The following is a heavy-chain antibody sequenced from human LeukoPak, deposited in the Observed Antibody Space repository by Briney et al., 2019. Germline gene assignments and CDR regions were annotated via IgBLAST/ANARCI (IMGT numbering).Heavy chain of an antibody. CDR3: ARHTPYYYDSSVSGDY. D-gene: IGHD3-22*01. Sequence: GESLKISCKGSGYSFTSYWIGWVRQMPGKGLEWMGIIYPGDSDTRYSPSFQGQVTISADKSISTAYLQWSSLKASDTAMYYCARHTPYYYDSSVSGDYWAQGTLVTVSS. V-gene: IGHV5-51*01. CDR2: IYPGDSDT. CDR1: GYSFTSYW. J-gene: IGHJ4*02.